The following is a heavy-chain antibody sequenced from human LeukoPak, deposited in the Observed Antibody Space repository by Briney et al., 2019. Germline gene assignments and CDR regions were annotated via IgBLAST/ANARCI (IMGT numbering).Heavy chain of an antibody. CDR3: ARDYYGDYVLSY. D-gene: IGHD4-17*01. V-gene: IGHV3-48*02. CDR1: GFTFSSYS. J-gene: IGHJ4*02. Sequence: GGSLRLSCAASGFTFSSYSMNWVRQAPGKGLEWVSYVSGSGSTIYYADSVKGRFTISRDHAKNSLYLQMNSLRDEDTAVYYCARDYYGDYVLSYWGQGTLVTVSS. CDR2: VSGSGSTI.